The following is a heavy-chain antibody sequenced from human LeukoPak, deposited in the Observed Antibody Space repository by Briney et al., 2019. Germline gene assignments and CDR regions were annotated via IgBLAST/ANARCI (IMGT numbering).Heavy chain of an antibody. CDR2: INHSGST. CDR3: AGLGPDIVVVPAAMVHYYYGMDV. D-gene: IGHD2-2*01. Sequence: PSETLSLTCAVYGGSFSGYYWSWIRQPPGKGLEWIGEINHSGSTNYNPSLKSRVTMSVDTSKNQFSLKLSSVTAADTAVYYCAGLGPDIVVVPAAMVHYYYGMDVWGQGTTVTVSS. CDR1: GGSFSGYY. V-gene: IGHV4-34*01. J-gene: IGHJ6*02.